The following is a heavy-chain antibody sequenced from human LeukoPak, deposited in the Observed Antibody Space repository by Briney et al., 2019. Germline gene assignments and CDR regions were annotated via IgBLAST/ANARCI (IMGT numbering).Heavy chain of an antibody. CDR1: GESINSFY. Sequence: PETLSLTCTVSGESINSFYWSWIRQPAGKGLEWIGSIYYSGSTYYNPSLKSRVTISVDTSKNQFSLKLSSVTAADTAVYYCAGDRSGTTEYWGQGTLVTVSS. D-gene: IGHD2/OR15-2a*01. CDR2: IYYSGST. J-gene: IGHJ1*01. CDR3: AGDRSGTTEY. V-gene: IGHV4-38-2*02.